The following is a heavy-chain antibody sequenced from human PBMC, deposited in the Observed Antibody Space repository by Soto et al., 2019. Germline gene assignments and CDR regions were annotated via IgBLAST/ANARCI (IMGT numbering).Heavy chain of an antibody. CDR1: GFTFDDYA. CDR3: AKSIEGLYYDFWSGSFDY. CDR2: ISWNSGSI. Sequence: GGSLRLSCAASGFTFDDYAMHWVRQAPGKGLEWVSGISWNSGSIGYEDSVKGRFTISRDNAKNSLYLQMNSLRAEDTALYYCAKSIEGLYYDFWSGSFDYWGQGTLVTVSS. V-gene: IGHV3-9*01. J-gene: IGHJ4*02. D-gene: IGHD3-3*01.